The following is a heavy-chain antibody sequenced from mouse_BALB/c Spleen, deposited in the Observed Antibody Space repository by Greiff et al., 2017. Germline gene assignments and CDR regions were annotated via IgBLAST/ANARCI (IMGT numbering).Heavy chain of an antibody. Sequence: VQLQESGPGLVAPSQSLSITCTVSGFSLTSYDISWIRQPPGKGLEWLGVIWTGGGTNYNSAFMSRLSISKDNSKSQVFLKMNSLQTDDTAIYYCVRDVAMDYWGQGTSVTVSS. CDR3: VRDVAMDY. CDR2: IWTGGGT. J-gene: IGHJ4*01. CDR1: GFSLTSYD. V-gene: IGHV2-9-2*01.